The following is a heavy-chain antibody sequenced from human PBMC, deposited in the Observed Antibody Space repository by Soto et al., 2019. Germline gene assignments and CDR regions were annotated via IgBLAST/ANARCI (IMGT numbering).Heavy chain of an antibody. V-gene: IGHV4-34*01. Sequence: PSETLSLTCAVYGGSFSGYYWSWIRQPPGKGLEWIGEINHSGSTNYNPSLKSRVTISVDTSKNQFSLKLSSVTAADTAVYYCARGYSNYGMDVWRQGTTVTVSS. D-gene: IGHD4-4*01. CDR2: INHSGST. CDR1: GGSFSGYY. CDR3: ARGYSNYGMDV. J-gene: IGHJ6*02.